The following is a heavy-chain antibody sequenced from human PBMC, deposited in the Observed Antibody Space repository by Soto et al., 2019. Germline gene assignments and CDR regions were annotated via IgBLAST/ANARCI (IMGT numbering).Heavy chain of an antibody. Sequence: PVGSLRLSCAASAFTFSNAWMTWVRQAPGKGLEWVGRVKSKTDGGTIDYAAPVKDRFIISRDDSKNTLYLQMNSLKTEDTAVYYCTGTYSDSSMRFDYWGQGTLVTVSS. J-gene: IGHJ4*02. CDR3: TGTYSDSSMRFDY. D-gene: IGHD5-12*01. V-gene: IGHV3-15*01. CDR1: AFTFSNAW. CDR2: VKSKTDGGTI.